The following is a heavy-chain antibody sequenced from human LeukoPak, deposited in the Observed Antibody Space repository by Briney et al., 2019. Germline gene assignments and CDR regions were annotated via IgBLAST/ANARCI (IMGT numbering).Heavy chain of an antibody. D-gene: IGHD6-19*01. CDR2: INSDGSST. Sequence: PGGSLRLSCAASGLSFSRYWMHWVRHAPGEGLVWVSRINSDGSSTIYADSVKGRFTISRDNAKNTLYLHMNSLRAEDTAVYYCAGFYSGWYWGQGTLLTVSS. CDR3: AGFYSGWY. V-gene: IGHV3-74*01. J-gene: IGHJ4*02. CDR1: GLSFSRYW.